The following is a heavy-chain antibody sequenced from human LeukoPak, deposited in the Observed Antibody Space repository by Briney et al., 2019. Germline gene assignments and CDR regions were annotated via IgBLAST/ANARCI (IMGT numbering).Heavy chain of an antibody. J-gene: IGHJ4*02. Sequence: SETLSLTCAVYGGSFSGYYWSWIRQPPGKGLEWIGEINHSGSTNYNPSLKSRVTMSVDTSKNQFSLKLSSVTAADTAVYYCARVYYGSGSYPTYFDYWGQGTLVTVSS. CDR2: INHSGST. CDR3: ARVYYGSGSYPTYFDY. CDR1: GGSFSGYY. D-gene: IGHD3-10*01. V-gene: IGHV4-34*01.